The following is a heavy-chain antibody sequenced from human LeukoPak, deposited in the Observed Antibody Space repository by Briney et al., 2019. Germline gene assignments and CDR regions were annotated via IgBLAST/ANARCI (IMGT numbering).Heavy chain of an antibody. Sequence: SGTLSLTCTVSGGSISSYYWSWIRQPPGKGLEWIGYIYYSGSTNYNPSLKSRVTISVDTSKNQFSLKLSSVTAADTAVYYCARRRYSSSSGRGPFDYWGQGTLVTVSS. CDR3: ARRRYSSSSGRGPFDY. J-gene: IGHJ4*02. D-gene: IGHD6-6*01. CDR1: GGSISSYY. V-gene: IGHV4-59*12. CDR2: IYYSGST.